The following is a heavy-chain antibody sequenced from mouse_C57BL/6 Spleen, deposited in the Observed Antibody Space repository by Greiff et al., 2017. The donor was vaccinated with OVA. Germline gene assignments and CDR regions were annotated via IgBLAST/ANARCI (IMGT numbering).Heavy chain of an antibody. Sequence: EVKVEESGGGLVKPGGSLKLSCAASGFTFSDYGMHWVRQAPEKGLEWVAYISSGSSTIYYADTVKGRFTISRDNAKNTLFLQMTSLRSEDTAMYYCARGINYDGLFDYWGKGTTLTVSS. D-gene: IGHD1-2*01. J-gene: IGHJ2*01. CDR3: ARGINYDGLFDY. CDR1: GFTFSDYG. V-gene: IGHV5-17*01. CDR2: ISSGSSTI.